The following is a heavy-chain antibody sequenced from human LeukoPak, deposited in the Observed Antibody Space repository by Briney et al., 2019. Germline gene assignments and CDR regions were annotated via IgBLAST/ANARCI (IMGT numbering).Heavy chain of an antibody. J-gene: IGHJ4*02. CDR2: IYHSGST. D-gene: IGHD3-3*01. CDR1: GGSISSGGYS. Sequence: KASETLSLTCAVSGGSISSGGYSWSWIRQPPGKGLEWIGYIYHSGSTYYNPSLKSRVTISVDRSKNQFSLKLSSVTAADTAVYYCARNRRGFWSSPGGYFDYWGQGTLVTVSS. CDR3: ARNRRGFWSSPGGYFDY. V-gene: IGHV4-30-2*01.